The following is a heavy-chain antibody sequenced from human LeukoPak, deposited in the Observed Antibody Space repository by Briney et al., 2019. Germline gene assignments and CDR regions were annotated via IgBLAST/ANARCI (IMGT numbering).Heavy chain of an antibody. Sequence: SETLSLTCTVSGGSISSYYWSWIRQPPGKGLEWIAYIYYSGSTNYNPSLKSRVTISVDTSKNQFSLKLSSVTAADTAVYYCARLHYGGNYGYYYYYMDVWGKGTTVTIPS. CDR3: ARLHYGGNYGYYYYYMDV. D-gene: IGHD4-23*01. J-gene: IGHJ6*03. CDR2: IYYSGST. CDR1: GGSISSYY. V-gene: IGHV4-59*08.